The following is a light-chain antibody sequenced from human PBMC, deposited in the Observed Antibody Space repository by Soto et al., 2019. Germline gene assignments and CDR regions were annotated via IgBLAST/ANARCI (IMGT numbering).Light chain of an antibody. J-gene: IGKJ1*01. CDR2: ETS. V-gene: IGKV3-20*01. CDR3: QQYGSSPWT. CDR1: QSVSSNY. Sequence: EIVLTQSPGTLSLSPGERATLSCRASQSVSSNYLAWYQQKPGQAPRLLIYETSSRATGIPDRFRGSGSGTDFTLTISRLEPEDFAVYYCQQYGSSPWTFGQGTKVEIK.